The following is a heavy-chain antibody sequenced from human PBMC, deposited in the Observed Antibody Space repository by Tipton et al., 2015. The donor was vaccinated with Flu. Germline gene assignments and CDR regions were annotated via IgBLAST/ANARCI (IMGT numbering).Heavy chain of an antibody. Sequence: TLSLTCTVSGGFISSFYWSWIRQPPGKGLEWIGYTYSSARTNYNSSLESRVTISVDTSKNQFSLNLSSVTAADTAVYYCARDTFRYCSGASCLSDYYYYGMDVWGQGTTVTVSS. V-gene: IGHV4-59*01. CDR3: ARDTFRYCSGASCLSDYYYYGMDV. D-gene: IGHD2-15*01. CDR2: TYSSART. CDR1: GGFISSFY. J-gene: IGHJ6*02.